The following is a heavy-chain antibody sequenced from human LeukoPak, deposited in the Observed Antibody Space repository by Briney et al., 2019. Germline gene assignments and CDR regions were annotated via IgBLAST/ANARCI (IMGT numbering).Heavy chain of an antibody. Sequence: SETLSLTCAVSGGSISSSNWWGWVRQPPGKGLEWIGEIYHSGSTNYNPSLKSRVTISVDKSKNQFSLRLSSVTAADTAVYYCARRPRERQVSRYFFGYWGQGTLVTVSS. CDR3: ARRPRERQVSRYFFGY. V-gene: IGHV4-4*02. J-gene: IGHJ4*02. CDR1: GGSISSSNW. D-gene: IGHD5-24*01. CDR2: IYHSGST.